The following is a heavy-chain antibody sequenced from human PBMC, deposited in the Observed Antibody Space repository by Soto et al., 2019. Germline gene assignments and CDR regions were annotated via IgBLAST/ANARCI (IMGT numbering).Heavy chain of an antibody. V-gene: IGHV1-69*06. Sequence: SVKVSCKASGGTFSSYAISWVRQAPGQGLEWTGGIIPIFGTANYAQKFQGRVTITADKSTSTAYMELSSLRSEDTAVYYCARDRRGQQLALQRFDPWGQGTLVTVSS. CDR2: IIPIFGTA. J-gene: IGHJ5*02. D-gene: IGHD6-13*01. CDR1: GGTFSSYA. CDR3: ARDRRGQQLALQRFDP.